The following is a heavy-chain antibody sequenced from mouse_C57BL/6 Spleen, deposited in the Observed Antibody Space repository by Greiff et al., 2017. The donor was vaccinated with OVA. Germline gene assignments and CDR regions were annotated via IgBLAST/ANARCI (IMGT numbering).Heavy chain of an antibody. CDR3: ARGVSYYGSSFWYFDV. D-gene: IGHD1-1*01. CDR2: ISYDGSN. CDR1: GYSITSGYY. Sequence: VQLVESGPGLVKPSPSLSLTCSVTGYSITSGYYWNWIRQFPGNKLEWMGYISYDGSNNYNPSLKNRISITRDTSKNQFFLKLNSVTTEDTATYYCARGVSYYGSSFWYFDVWGTGTTVTVSS. V-gene: IGHV3-6*01. J-gene: IGHJ1*03.